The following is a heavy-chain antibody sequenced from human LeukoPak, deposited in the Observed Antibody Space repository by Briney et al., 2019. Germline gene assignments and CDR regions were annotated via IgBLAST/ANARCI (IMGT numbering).Heavy chain of an antibody. J-gene: IGHJ4*02. D-gene: IGHD1-26*01. V-gene: IGHV1-8*03. CDR1: GYTFTSYD. CDR3: ARARSGSYLKGGDY. CDR2: MNPNSGNT. Sequence: ASVKVPCKASGYTFTSYDINWVRQATGQGLEWMGWMNPNSGNTGYAQKFQGRVTITRNTSISTAYMELTSLRSEDTAVYYCARARSGSYLKGGDYWGQGTLVTVSS.